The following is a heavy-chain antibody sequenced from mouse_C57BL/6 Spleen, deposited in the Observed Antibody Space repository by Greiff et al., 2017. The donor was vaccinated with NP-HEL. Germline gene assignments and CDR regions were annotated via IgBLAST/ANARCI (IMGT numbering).Heavy chain of an antibody. CDR2: ISSGGSYT. CDR3: ARDITTVVERFGSYAMDY. Sequence: VQLKQSGGDLVKPGGSLKLSCAASGFTFSSYGMSWVRQTPDKRLEWVATISSGGSYTYYPDSVKGRFTISRDNAKNTLYLQMSSLKSEDTAMYYCARDITTVVERFGSYAMDYWGQGTSVTVSS. CDR1: GFTFSSYG. V-gene: IGHV5-6*01. J-gene: IGHJ4*01. D-gene: IGHD1-1*01.